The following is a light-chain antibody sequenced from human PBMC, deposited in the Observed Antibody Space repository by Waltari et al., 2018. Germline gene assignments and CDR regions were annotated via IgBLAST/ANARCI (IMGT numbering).Light chain of an antibody. CDR3: QQYNTSPWT. CDR1: QSINTW. Sequence: DIQMTQSPSTLSASVGDTVTITCRASQSINTWLAWYQQKPGNAPHLLMYKASTLESGVPSRFSGSGSGTEFSLTISSLQPDDFATYYCQQYNTSPWTFGQGTKVEIK. V-gene: IGKV1-5*03. J-gene: IGKJ1*01. CDR2: KAS.